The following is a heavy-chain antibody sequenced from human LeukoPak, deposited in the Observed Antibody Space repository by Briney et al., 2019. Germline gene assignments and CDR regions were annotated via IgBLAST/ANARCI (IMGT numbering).Heavy chain of an antibody. J-gene: IGHJ4*02. Sequence: GGSLRLSCAASGFTFSNYAMHWVRQAPGKGLEYVSGISSNGGSTFYASSVKGRFTISRDNAKNSLYLQMNSLRAEDTALYYCASGGIYYGAAFDFWGQGTLVTVSS. CDR3: ASGGIYYGAAFDF. V-gene: IGHV3-64*01. CDR1: GFTFSNYA. CDR2: ISSNGGST. D-gene: IGHD1-26*01.